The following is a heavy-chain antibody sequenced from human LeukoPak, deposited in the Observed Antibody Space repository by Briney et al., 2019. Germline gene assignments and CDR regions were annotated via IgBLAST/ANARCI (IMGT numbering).Heavy chain of an antibody. J-gene: IGHJ4*02. CDR2: ISWDGGST. D-gene: IGHD3-10*01. CDR1: GFTFDDYT. Sequence: GGSLRLSCAASGFTFDDYTMHWVRQAPGKGLEWVSLISWDGGSTYYADSVKGRFTISRDNSKNSLYLQMNSLRTEDTALYYCAEDNGFGELGFDYWGQGTLVTVSS. V-gene: IGHV3-43*01. CDR3: AEDNGFGELGFDY.